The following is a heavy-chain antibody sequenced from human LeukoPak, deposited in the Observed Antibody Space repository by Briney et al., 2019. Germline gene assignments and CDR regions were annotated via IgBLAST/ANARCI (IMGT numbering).Heavy chain of an antibody. CDR2: IYYSGST. CDR3: AREGARWEPSFSAFDI. J-gene: IGHJ3*02. D-gene: IGHD1-26*01. CDR1: GGSISSGGYS. V-gene: IGHV4-30-4*07. Sequence: SETLSLTCAVSGGSISSGGYSWSWIRQPPGKGLEWIGYIYYSGSTYYNPSLKSRVTISVDKSKNQFSLKLSSVTAADTAVYYCAREGARWEPSFSAFDIWGQGTMVTVSS.